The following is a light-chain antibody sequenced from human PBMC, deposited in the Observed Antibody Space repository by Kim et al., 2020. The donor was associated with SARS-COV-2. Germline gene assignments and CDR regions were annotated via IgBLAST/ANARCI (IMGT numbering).Light chain of an antibody. CDR2: DAS. Sequence: DIQMNQSPSTLSASVGDRVTITCRASQSISSWLAWYQQKPGKAPKLLIYDASSLESGVPSRFSGSGSGTEFTLTISTLQPDDFATYSCQQYDSHPYTFGQGTKLEI. CDR1: QSISSW. CDR3: QQYDSHPYT. V-gene: IGKV1-5*01. J-gene: IGKJ2*01.